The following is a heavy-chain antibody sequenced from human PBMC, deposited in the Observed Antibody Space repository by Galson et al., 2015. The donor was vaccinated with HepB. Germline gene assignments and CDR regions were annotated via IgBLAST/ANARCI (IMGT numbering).Heavy chain of an antibody. CDR1: GYTFTSYA. J-gene: IGHJ4*02. CDR2: ISANSGNT. Sequence: SVKVSCKASGYTFTSYAMHWVRQAPGQGLEWVGWISANSGNTQYAQKLQGRVTLTRDTSTSTAYVELRDLRSDDTATYYCARDRGYRLDYWGQGTLVTVSS. CDR3: ARDRGYRLDY. V-gene: IGHV1-18*01. D-gene: IGHD2-2*01.